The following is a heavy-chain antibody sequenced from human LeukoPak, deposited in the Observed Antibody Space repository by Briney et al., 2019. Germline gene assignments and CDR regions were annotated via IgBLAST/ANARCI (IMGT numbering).Heavy chain of an antibody. V-gene: IGHV1-18*01. CDR3: ARGFGPAPNVYYMDV. J-gene: IGHJ6*03. Sequence: ASVKVSCKASGYTFTSYGISWVRNAPGQGLELMGWISAYNGNTNYAQKLQGRVTMTTDKSTSTAYMELRSLRSDDTAVYYCARGFGPAPNVYYMDVWGKGATVTVSS. CDR2: ISAYNGNT. D-gene: IGHD3-10*01. CDR1: GYTFTSYG.